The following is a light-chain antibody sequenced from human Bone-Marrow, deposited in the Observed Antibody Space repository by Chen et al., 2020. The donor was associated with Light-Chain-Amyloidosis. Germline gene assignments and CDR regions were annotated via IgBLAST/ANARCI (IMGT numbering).Light chain of an antibody. CDR3: QSYDSSLSASNWV. CDR1: SSNIGAGYD. J-gene: IGLJ3*02. V-gene: IGLV1-40*01. Sequence: QSVLTQPPSVSGAPGQRVTISCTGSSSNIGAGYDVHWYQQLPGTAPHLLIYGNSHRPSGVPDRFSGSKSGTSASLAITGLQAEDEADYYCQSYDSSLSASNWVFGGGTKLTVL. CDR2: GNS.